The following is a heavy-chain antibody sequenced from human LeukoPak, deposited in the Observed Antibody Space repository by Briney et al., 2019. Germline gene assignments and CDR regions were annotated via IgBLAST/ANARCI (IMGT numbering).Heavy chain of an antibody. J-gene: IGHJ4*02. CDR3: ARASDLDSFDY. CDR1: GYTFTTYG. CDR2: INAYNGNT. V-gene: IGHV1-18*01. Sequence: ASVTVSCKASGYTFTTYGISWVRQAPGQGLEWMGWINAYNGNTIYAQKLQGRVTMTTDTSASTAYMEPRNLRSDDTAVYYCARASDLDSFDYWGQGTLVTVSS.